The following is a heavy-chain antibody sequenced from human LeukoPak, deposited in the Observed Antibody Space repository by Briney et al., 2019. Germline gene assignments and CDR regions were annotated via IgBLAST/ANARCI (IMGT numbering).Heavy chain of an antibody. CDR2: ISSSSSYI. V-gene: IGHV3-21*01. CDR1: GFTFSSYS. D-gene: IGHD6-19*01. Sequence: GGSLRLSCAASGFTFSSYSMNWVRQAPGKGLEWVSSISSSSSYIYYADSVKGRFTISRDNAKNSLYLQMNSLRAEDTAVYYCARAPGSGWYFDYWGQGTLVTVSS. J-gene: IGHJ4*02. CDR3: ARAPGSGWYFDY.